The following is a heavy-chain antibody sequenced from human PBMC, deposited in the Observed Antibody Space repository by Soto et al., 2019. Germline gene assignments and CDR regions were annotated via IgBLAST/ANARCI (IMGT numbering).Heavy chain of an antibody. CDR3: ARTQWELLLTDY. CDR1: GYTFTSYD. V-gene: IGHV1-8*01. Sequence: QVQLVQSGAEVKKPGASVKVSCKASGYTFTSYDINWVRQATGQGLEWMGWMNPNSGNTGYAQKFQGRVTMTRNTSLSTAYMALSSMRSEDMAVYYCARTQWELLLTDYWGQGTLVTVSS. CDR2: MNPNSGNT. J-gene: IGHJ4*02. D-gene: IGHD1-26*01.